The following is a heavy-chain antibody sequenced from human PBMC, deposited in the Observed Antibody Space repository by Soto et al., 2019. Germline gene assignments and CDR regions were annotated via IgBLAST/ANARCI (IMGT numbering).Heavy chain of an antibody. V-gene: IGHV3-30-3*01. CDR3: ASEQLAVLRGVLDY. CDR2: ISYDGSNK. Sequence: FCAASGFTFSSYAMHWVRQAPGKGLEWVAVISYDGSNKYYADSVKGRFTISRDNSKNTLYLQMNSLRAEDTAVYYCASEQLAVLRGVLDYWGQGTLVTVSS. D-gene: IGHD1-1*01. J-gene: IGHJ4*02. CDR1: GFTFSSYA.